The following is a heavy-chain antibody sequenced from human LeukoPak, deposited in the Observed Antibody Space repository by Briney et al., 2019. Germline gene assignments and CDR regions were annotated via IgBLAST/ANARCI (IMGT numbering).Heavy chain of an antibody. V-gene: IGHV3-48*03. CDR1: GFTFSSYA. Sequence: GGSLRLSCAASGFTFSSYAMSWVRQAPGKGLEWVSYIDSSGTNTYYADSVKGRFTISRDNAKNSLYLQMNSLRAEDTAVYYCARDRTYSGVVWNDGAYYMDVWGKGTTVIVSS. CDR2: IDSSGTNT. CDR3: ARDRTYSGVVWNDGAYYMDV. J-gene: IGHJ6*03. D-gene: IGHD1-1*01.